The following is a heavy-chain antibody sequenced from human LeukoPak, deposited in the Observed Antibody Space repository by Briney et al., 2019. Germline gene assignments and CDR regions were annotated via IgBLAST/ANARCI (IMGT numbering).Heavy chain of an antibody. CDR3: ARLVVRGKRYAYHDY. Sequence: PGGSLRLSCAASGFTFSSYSMNWVRQAPGKGLEWVSSISSSSSYIYYADSVKGRFTISRDNAKNSLYLQMNSLRAEDTSVYYCARLVVRGKRYAYHDYWGQGTLVTVSS. J-gene: IGHJ4*02. V-gene: IGHV3-21*01. D-gene: IGHD3-10*01. CDR2: ISSSSSYI. CDR1: GFTFSSYS.